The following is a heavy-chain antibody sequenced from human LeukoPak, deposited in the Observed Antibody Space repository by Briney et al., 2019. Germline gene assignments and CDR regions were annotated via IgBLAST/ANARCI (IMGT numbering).Heavy chain of an antibody. CDR3: AKGKRITMIVVVKTDFDY. D-gene: IGHD3-22*01. V-gene: IGHV3-30*18. Sequence: PGGSLRLSCEASGFTFSNFGMHWVRQAPGKGLEWVAIISYDGSTKYYADSVKGRFSISRDNSKNTLYLQMNSLRAEDTAVYYCAKGKRITMIVVVKTDFDYWGQGTLVTVSS. J-gene: IGHJ4*02. CDR1: GFTFSNFG. CDR2: ISYDGSTK.